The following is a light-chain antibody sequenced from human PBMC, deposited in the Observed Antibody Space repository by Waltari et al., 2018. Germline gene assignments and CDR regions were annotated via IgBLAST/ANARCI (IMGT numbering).Light chain of an antibody. CDR3: CSYAGVITYV. V-gene: IGLV2-23*02. Sequence: QSALTQPASVSGSPGQSLTIPCTGTSSDVGSYNLGSWYQHHPGKAPKLLIYEVLNRPSGVSTRFSASKSGNTASLTISGLQADDEADYYCCSYAGVITYVFGSGTRVTVL. CDR2: EVL. J-gene: IGLJ1*01. CDR1: SSDVGSYNL.